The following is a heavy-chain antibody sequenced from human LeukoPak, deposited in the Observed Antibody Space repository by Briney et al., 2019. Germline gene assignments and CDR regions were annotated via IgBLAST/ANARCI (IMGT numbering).Heavy chain of an antibody. Sequence: GGSLRLSCAASGFTFSSYTMSWVRQAPGKGLEWVSAISGSGGSTYYADSVKGRFTISRDNSKNTLYLQMNSLRAEDTAVYYCAKDHPSYYDSSGYDYWGQGTLVTVSS. CDR3: AKDHPSYYDSSGYDY. J-gene: IGHJ4*02. CDR1: GFTFSSYT. CDR2: ISGSGGST. V-gene: IGHV3-23*01. D-gene: IGHD3-22*01.